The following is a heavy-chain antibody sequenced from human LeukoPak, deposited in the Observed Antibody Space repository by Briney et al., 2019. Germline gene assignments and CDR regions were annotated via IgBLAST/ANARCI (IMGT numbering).Heavy chain of an antibody. Sequence: PSETLSLTCTVSGGSISSGGYYWSWIRQHPGKGLEWIGYIYYSGSTYYNPSLKSRVSISVDTSKNQFSLKLSSVTAADTAVYYCARRYCSGGSCRNTRSYYYYYGMDVWGKGTTVTVSS. V-gene: IGHV4-31*03. CDR2: IYYSGST. CDR3: ARRYCSGGSCRNTRSYYYYYGMDV. CDR1: GGSISSGGYY. J-gene: IGHJ6*04. D-gene: IGHD2-15*01.